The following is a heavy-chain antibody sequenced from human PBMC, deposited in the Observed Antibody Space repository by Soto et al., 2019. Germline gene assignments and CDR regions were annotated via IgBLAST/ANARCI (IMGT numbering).Heavy chain of an antibody. J-gene: IGHJ4*02. CDR1: GFTIGDYA. D-gene: IGHD3-16*02. Sequence: EMQLVDSGGGLVQLGRSLRLSCTTSGFTIGDYAMSWFRQAPGKGLEWIGFIRSKAYGGTTEYAASVKGRFTISSDDSKSIAYLQMNSLQTEDTAVYYCTRTSAPYDYIWGSYRYFPDYWGQGTLVTVSS. CDR3: TRTSAPYDYIWGSYRYFPDY. V-gene: IGHV3-49*03. CDR2: IRSKAYGGTT.